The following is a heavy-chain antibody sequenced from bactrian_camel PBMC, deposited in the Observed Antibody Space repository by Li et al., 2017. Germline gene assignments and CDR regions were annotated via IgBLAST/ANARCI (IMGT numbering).Heavy chain of an antibody. CDR2: ITSDGSP. Sequence: VQLVESGGGSAKSGETLRLSCTASGFTFDGSDMGWFRQAPGLECEWVSQITSDGSPYYADSVKGRFTVSQDYTKNTLYLQLNSLKTEDTAMYYCAKESSADYNEYSEPNYWGQGTQVTVS. J-gene: IGHJ4*01. CDR1: GFTFDGSD. V-gene: IGHV3-1*01. CDR3: AKESSADYNEYSEPNY. D-gene: IGHD4*01.